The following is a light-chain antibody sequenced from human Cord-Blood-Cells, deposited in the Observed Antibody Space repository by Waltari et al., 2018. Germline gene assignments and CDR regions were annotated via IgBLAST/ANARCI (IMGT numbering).Light chain of an antibody. V-gene: IGKV3-15*01. Sequence: EIVMTQSPATLSVSPGARATLSCRTSQSVSSNLAWYQQKPGQAPRLLIYGASTRATGIPARCSGSGCGTEFTLTISSLQSEDFAVYYCQQYNNWPPWTFGQGTKVEIK. J-gene: IGKJ1*01. CDR2: GAS. CDR1: QSVSSN. CDR3: QQYNNWPPWT.